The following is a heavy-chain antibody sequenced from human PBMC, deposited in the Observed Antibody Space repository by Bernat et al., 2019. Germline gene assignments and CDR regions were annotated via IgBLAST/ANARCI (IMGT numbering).Heavy chain of an antibody. CDR2: VKNKDYGGTT. J-gene: IGHJ2*01. CDR3: SRGVRWLQFGYFDL. D-gene: IGHD5-24*01. Sequence: EVQLVESGGDLVQPGRSLRLSCTASGFTSGEYTMSWFRQAPGKGLEWVGFVKNKDYGGTTEYAASVKGRITISRDDSKSIAYLQMNSLKTEDTGVYYCSRGVRWLQFGYFDLWGRGTLVTVSS. V-gene: IGHV3-49*03. CDR1: GFTSGEYT.